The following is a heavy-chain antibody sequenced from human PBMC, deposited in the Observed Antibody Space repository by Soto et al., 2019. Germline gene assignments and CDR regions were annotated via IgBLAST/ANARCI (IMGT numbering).Heavy chain of an antibody. CDR1: GGYIHVGGYY. D-gene: IGHD2-2*01. CDR3: GRDLTSNANCIDP. CDR2: IYYTGKT. J-gene: IGHJ5*02. Sequence: TLSLTGSVSGGYIHVGGYYWTWIRQRPGKGLEWMGYIYYTGKTYYNPSLESRLTMSVDRSKNQFSLRLTSVTAADTAVYFCGRDLTSNANCIDPWGQGTLVTVYS. V-gene: IGHV4-30-4*01.